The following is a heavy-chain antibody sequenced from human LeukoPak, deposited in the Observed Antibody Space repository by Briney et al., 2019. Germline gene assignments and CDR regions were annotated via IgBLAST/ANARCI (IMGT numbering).Heavy chain of an antibody. J-gene: IGHJ3*02. Sequence: SETLSLTCTVSGGSISSYYWSWIRQPPGKGLEWIGYIYYSGSTNYNPCLKSRVTMSVDTSKNQFSLKLSSVTAADTAVYYCAGSIVGATRAFDIWGQGTMVTVSS. CDR1: GGSISSYY. V-gene: IGHV4-59*12. CDR2: IYYSGST. D-gene: IGHD1-26*01. CDR3: AGSIVGATRAFDI.